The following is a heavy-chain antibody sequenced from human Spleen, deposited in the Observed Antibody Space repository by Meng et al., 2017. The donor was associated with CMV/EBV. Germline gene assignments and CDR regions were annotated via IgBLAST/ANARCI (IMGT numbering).Heavy chain of an antibody. J-gene: IGHJ3*02. V-gene: IGHV1-46*01. D-gene: IGHD4-11*01. CDR1: GYTYTTYY. CDR2: INPSGGDT. Sequence: ASVKVSCKASGYTYTTYYMHWVRQAPGQGLEWMGIINPSGGDTRYTEQFQGRVTMTRDTTTSTVYMELSRLTSDDTAVYYCAKVYSHNDVYDAFDIWGQGTMVTVSS. CDR3: AKVYSHNDVYDAFDI.